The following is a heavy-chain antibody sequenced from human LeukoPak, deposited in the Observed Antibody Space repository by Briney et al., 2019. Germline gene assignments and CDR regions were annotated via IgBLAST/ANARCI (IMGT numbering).Heavy chain of an antibody. J-gene: IGHJ4*02. CDR3: AKDFTFLQRHQFDY. Sequence: HPGRSLRLSSAASGFTFGDFGMHWVRQRPGKGLEWVSGISWSGGTIVYADSVKGRFTISRDNVKNALYLQMNNLRPDDTALYYCAKDFTFLQRHQFDYWGQGTLVTVSS. D-gene: IGHD3-16*01. V-gene: IGHV3-9*01. CDR2: ISWSGGTI. CDR1: GFTFGDFG.